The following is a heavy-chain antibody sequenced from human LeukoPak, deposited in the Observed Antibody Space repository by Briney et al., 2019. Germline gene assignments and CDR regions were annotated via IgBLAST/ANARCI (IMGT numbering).Heavy chain of an antibody. Sequence: GGSLRLSCAASGFTFSYYAMSWVRQAPGKGLEWVSGIGGSGGNTYYADSVKGRFTISRDNSKNTLYLQMNSLRAEDTAVYYCAKSGSAEGGYYYYYMDVWGKGTTVTVSS. CDR3: AKSGSAEGGYYYYYMDV. D-gene: IGHD2-15*01. V-gene: IGHV3-23*01. CDR1: GFTFSYYA. J-gene: IGHJ6*03. CDR2: IGGSGGNT.